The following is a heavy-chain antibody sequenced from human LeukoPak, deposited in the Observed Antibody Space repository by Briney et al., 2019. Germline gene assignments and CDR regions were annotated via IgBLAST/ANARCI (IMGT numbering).Heavy chain of an antibody. CDR1: GFTFSSYA. CDR3: ARGDYYDSSGYYYAFDY. CDR2: ISYDGSNK. V-gene: IGHV3-30-3*01. D-gene: IGHD3-22*01. J-gene: IGHJ4*02. Sequence: GSLRLSCAASGFTFSSYAMHWVRQAPGKGLEWVAVISYDGSNKYYADSVKGRFTISRDNSKNALYLQMNSLRAEDTAVYYCARGDYYDSSGYYYAFDYWGQGTLVTVSS.